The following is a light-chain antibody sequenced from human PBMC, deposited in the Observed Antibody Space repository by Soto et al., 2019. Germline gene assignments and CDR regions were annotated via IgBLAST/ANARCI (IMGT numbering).Light chain of an antibody. Sequence: IMMTQSPATLSVSPGERATLSCRASQSVSSNLAWYQQKPGQPPRLLIYDASTRATGIPARFSGSGSGTEFTLTISSLQSEDFATYYCQQYNNWPLTFGGGTKVEIK. V-gene: IGKV3-15*01. J-gene: IGKJ4*01. CDR1: QSVSSN. CDR3: QQYNNWPLT. CDR2: DAS.